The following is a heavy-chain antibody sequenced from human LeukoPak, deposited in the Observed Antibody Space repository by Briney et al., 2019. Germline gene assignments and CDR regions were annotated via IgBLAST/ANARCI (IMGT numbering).Heavy chain of an antibody. J-gene: IGHJ5*02. CDR1: GFTVSSNY. D-gene: IGHD1-26*01. CDR3: ARDPYYGSYWT. V-gene: IGHV3-53*01. CDR2: IYSGGST. Sequence: PGGSLRLSCAASGFTVSSNYMSWVRQAPGTGLEWVSVIYSGGSTYYADSVKGRFTISRDNSKNTLYLQMNSLRAEDTAVYYCARDPYYGSYWTWGQGTLVTVSS.